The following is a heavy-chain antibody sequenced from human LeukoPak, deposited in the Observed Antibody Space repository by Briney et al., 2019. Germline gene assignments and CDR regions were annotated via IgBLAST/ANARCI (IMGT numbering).Heavy chain of an antibody. V-gene: IGHV3-23*01. J-gene: IGHJ4*02. CDR1: GFTFSSYA. CDR2: ISGSGGST. D-gene: IGHD2-2*01. CDR3: AKDRDCSSTSCYFDY. Sequence: GGSLRLSCAAAGFTFSSYAMSWVRQAPGKGLEWVSAISGSGGSTYYADSGKGRFTISRDNSKNTLYLQMNSLRAEDTAVYYCAKDRDCSSTSCYFDYWGQGTLVTVSS.